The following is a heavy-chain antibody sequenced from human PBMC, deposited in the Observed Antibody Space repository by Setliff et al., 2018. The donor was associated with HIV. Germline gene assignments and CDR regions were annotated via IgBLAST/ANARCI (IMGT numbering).Heavy chain of an antibody. Sequence: GESLRLSCAASGFTFSYYSMHWVRQAPGKGLEWISFMSSYRTSMTHCADSVKGRFTVSRDDAKNSLYLQMNNLRAEDTAVYFCARDPDYGDFIALDIWGQGTMVTVSS. J-gene: IGHJ3*02. V-gene: IGHV3-48*01. CDR3: ARDPDYGDFIALDI. D-gene: IGHD4-17*01. CDR2: MSSYRTSMT. CDR1: GFTFSYYS.